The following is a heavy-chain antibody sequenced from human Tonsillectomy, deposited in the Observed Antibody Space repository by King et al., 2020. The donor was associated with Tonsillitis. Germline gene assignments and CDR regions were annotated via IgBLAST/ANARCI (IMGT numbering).Heavy chain of an antibody. CDR1: GYIFTSYY. CDR3: ARDRGGDYESYYDGMDV. CDR2: INPSDEST. D-gene: IGHD4-17*01. V-gene: IGHV1-46*01. Sequence: VQLVESGAEVKKPGASVKVSCKASGYIFTSYYMYWVRQAPGQGLEWMGAINPSDESTIYAQKFQGKVTMTRDTSTSTVYMELSSLRSEDTAVYYCARDRGGDYESYYDGMDVWGQGTTVTVSS. J-gene: IGHJ6*02.